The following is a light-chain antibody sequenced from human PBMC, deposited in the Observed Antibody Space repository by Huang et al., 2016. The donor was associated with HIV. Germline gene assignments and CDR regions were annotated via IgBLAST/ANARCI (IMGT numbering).Light chain of an antibody. Sequence: EIVMTQSPATLSLSPGERAILSCRASQSVSSNLAWYQQKPGQAPRLLIYGASSRATGGPPRFSGSGSGTEFTLTISSLQSEDFAVYYCQQYNNWPGFTFGPGTKVDIK. CDR3: QQYNNWPGFT. V-gene: IGKV3-15*01. CDR2: GAS. CDR1: QSVSSN. J-gene: IGKJ3*01.